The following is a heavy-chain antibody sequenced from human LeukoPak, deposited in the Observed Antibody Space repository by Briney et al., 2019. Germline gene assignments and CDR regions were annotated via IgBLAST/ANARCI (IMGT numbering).Heavy chain of an antibody. CDR3: AKGPNHYYYMDF. D-gene: IGHD2-8*01. V-gene: IGHV1-2*02. Sequence: ASVKVSCKASGYSFTGYYIHWVRQAPGQGLEWIGWINPDGDVIKSAQKFQGRVTMATDKSTNTIFMELSGLTSDDTALYYGAKGPNHYYYMDFWGKGTSVSVYS. J-gene: IGHJ6*03. CDR1: GYSFTGYY. CDR2: INPDGDVI.